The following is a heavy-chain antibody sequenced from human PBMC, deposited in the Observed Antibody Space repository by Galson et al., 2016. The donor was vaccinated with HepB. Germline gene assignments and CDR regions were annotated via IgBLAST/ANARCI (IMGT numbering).Heavy chain of an antibody. Sequence: LSLTCDVSGASISDSNWWTWVRQVPGKGLEWIGEIYHTGTSNNNPFLNSRFTLSVDKSRNQFSLNITSLTAADTAVYYCARAAIIPGARMVFDPWGQGTLVTVSS. V-gene: IGHV4-4*02. D-gene: IGHD2-2*01. CDR1: GASISDSNW. J-gene: IGHJ5*02. CDR2: IYHTGTS. CDR3: ARAAIIPGARMVFDP.